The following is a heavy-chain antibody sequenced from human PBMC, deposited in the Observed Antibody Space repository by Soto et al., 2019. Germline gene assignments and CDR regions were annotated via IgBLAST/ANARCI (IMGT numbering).Heavy chain of an antibody. CDR2: INPNSGGT. CDR3: ARGREWGATTYFDY. CDR1: GYTFTDSY. V-gene: IGHV1-2*04. J-gene: IGHJ4*02. D-gene: IGHD5-12*01. Sequence: ASVKVSCKASGYTFTDSYMHWVRQAPGQGLEWMGWINPNSGGTNYAQRFQGWVTMTRDTSISTAYMELSRLKSDDTAIYYCARGREWGATTYFDYWGQGALVTVSS.